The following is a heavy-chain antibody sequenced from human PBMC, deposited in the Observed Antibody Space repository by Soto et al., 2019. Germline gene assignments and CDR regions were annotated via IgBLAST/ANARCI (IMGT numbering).Heavy chain of an antibody. CDR2: ISAYNGNT. Sequence: ASVKVSCKASGYTFTSYGISWVRQAPGQGLEWMGWISAYNGNTNYAQKLQGRVTMTTDTSTSTAYMELRSLRSDDTAVYYCARDTTIFGVVGGYYYYGMDVWGQGTTVTVSS. CDR1: GYTFTSYG. J-gene: IGHJ6*02. CDR3: ARDTTIFGVVGGYYYYGMDV. V-gene: IGHV1-18*01. D-gene: IGHD3-3*01.